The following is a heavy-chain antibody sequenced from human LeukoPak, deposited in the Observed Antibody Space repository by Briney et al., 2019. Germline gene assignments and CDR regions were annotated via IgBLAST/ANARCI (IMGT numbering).Heavy chain of an antibody. J-gene: IGHJ6*03. V-gene: IGHV3-7*01. Sequence: GGSLRLSCAASGITFSSHWMSWVRQAAGKGLEWVANIKQDGSEKYYVDSVKGRFTISRDNAKNSLYLQMNSLRAEDTAVYYCCVDGRSSHGVYYYHMDVWGKGTTVTISS. CDR1: GITFSSHW. D-gene: IGHD6-6*01. CDR2: IKQDGSEK. CDR3: CVDGRSSHGVYYYHMDV.